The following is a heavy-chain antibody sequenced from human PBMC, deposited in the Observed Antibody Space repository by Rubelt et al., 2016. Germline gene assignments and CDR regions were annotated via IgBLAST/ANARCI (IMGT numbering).Heavy chain of an antibody. CDR2: IYHSGST. Sequence: ESGPGLVKPSGTLSLTCAVSGGSISSSNWWSWVRQPPGKGLEWIGEIYHSGSTNYNPSLKSRVPISVVTSKNQFALKLRPVTAADTAVYYCARTRRYSGSSYWYFDLWGRGTLVTVSS. V-gene: IGHV4-4*02. J-gene: IGHJ2*01. CDR3: ARTRRYSGSSYWYFDL. CDR1: GGSISSSNW. D-gene: IGHD1-26*01.